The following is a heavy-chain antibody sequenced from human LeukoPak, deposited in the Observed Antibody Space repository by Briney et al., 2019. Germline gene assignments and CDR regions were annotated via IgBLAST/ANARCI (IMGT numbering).Heavy chain of an antibody. Sequence: GGSLRLSCAASGFSFSNYWMTWVRQAPGKGLERVANIKEDGSDRYYGNSVRGRFIISRDNAKNSLYLQMDSLRAEDTALYYCAREVPGAMNAFDIWGQGTMVTVSS. CDR1: GFSFSNYW. J-gene: IGHJ3*02. V-gene: IGHV3-7*01. CDR3: AREVPGAMNAFDI. D-gene: IGHD2-2*01. CDR2: IKEDGSDR.